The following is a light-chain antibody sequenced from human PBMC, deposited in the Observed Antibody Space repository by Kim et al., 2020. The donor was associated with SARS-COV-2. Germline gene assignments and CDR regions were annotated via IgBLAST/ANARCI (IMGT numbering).Light chain of an antibody. CDR3: QAWDSSTDVV. CDR2: QDS. CDR1: KLGDKY. V-gene: IGLV3-1*01. Sequence: SYELTQPPSVSVSPGQTASITCSGDKLGDKYTCWYQQRPGQSPVLVIHQDSKRPSGIPERFSGSNSGNTATLTISGTQPMDEADYYCQAWDSSTDVVFGGGTKLTVL. J-gene: IGLJ2*01.